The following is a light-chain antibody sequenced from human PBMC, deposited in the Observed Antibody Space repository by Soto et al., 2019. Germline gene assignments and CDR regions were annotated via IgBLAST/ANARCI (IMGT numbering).Light chain of an antibody. CDR1: SSDVGSYNL. CDR3: CSYAGSTVL. CDR2: EGS. J-gene: IGLJ2*01. Sequence: QSALTQPASVSGSPGQSITISCTGTSSDVGSYNLVSWYQQHPGKAPKVMIYEGSKRPSGVSNRFSGSKSGNTASLTISGLQAEDEAYYYCCSYAGSTVLFGGGTKVTVL. V-gene: IGLV2-23*01.